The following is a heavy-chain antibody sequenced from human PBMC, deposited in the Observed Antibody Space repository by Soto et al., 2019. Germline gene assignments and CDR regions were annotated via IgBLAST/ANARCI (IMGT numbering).Heavy chain of an antibody. D-gene: IGHD6-6*01. CDR2: ISYDGSNK. J-gene: IGHJ4*02. Sequence: GGSLRLSCAASGFTFSSYAMHWVRQAPGKGLEWVAVISYDGSNKYYADSVKGRFTISRDNSKNTLYLQMNSLRAEDTAVYYCATLEYSSSSGDDYWGQGTLVTVSS. V-gene: IGHV3-30-3*01. CDR1: GFTFSSYA. CDR3: ATLEYSSSSGDDY.